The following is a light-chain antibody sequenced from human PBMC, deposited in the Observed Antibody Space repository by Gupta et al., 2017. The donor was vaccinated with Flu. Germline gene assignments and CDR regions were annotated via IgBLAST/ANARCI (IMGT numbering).Light chain of an antibody. CDR2: EDS. V-gene: IGLV3-21*02. Sequence: SYVLTQSPSVSVAPGQTAKITWGGNDIRSKMVHWYQQKPGRPPVLVVNEDSDRPSGVPERFSGSNSGNTATLNITRVEAGDEADYYCQVWDPSREHRVFGGGTKLTVL. CDR3: QVWDPSREHRV. J-gene: IGLJ3*02. CDR1: DIRSKM.